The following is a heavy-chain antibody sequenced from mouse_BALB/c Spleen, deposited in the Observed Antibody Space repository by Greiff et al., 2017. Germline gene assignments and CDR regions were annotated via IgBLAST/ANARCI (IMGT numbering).Heavy chain of an antibody. J-gene: IGHJ3*01. CDR3: ARGDGSWFAY. CDR2: IWAGGST. D-gene: IGHD2-3*01. Sequence: VNVVESGPGLVAPSQSLSITCTVSGFSLTGYGVHWVRQPPGKGLEWLGVIWAGGSTNYNSALMSRLSISKDNSKSQVFLKMNSLQTDDTAMYYCARGDGSWFAYWGQGTLVTVSA. CDR1: GFSLTGYG. V-gene: IGHV2-9*02.